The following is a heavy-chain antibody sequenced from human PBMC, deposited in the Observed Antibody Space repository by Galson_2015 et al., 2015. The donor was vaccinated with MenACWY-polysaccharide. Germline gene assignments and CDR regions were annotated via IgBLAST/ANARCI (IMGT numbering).Heavy chain of an antibody. Sequence: ETLSLTCGVSGDSITSASFDGAWMRQPPGKGLEWIGSMSYRGNTYYNPSLKSRVTMSVDMSKNQFSLDLTSVTAADTAVYYCARVCGSGRCLDVWGQGTTVTVS. J-gene: IGHJ6*02. CDR2: MSYRGNT. V-gene: IGHV4-39*07. CDR1: GDSITSASFD. CDR3: ARVCGSGRCLDV. D-gene: IGHD2-21*01.